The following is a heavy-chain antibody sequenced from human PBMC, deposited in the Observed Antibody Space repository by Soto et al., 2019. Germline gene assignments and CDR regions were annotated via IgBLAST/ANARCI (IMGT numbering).Heavy chain of an antibody. CDR3: AGTTGPDDAFDI. CDR2: IIPIFGTA. J-gene: IGHJ3*02. Sequence: GASVKVSCKASGGTFRSYAISWLRQAPGQGLEWMGGIIPIFGTANYAQKFQGRVTITADESTSTAYMELSSLRSEDTAVYYCAGTTGPDDAFDIWGQGTMVTVSS. CDR1: GGTFRSYA. D-gene: IGHD1-1*01. V-gene: IGHV1-69*13.